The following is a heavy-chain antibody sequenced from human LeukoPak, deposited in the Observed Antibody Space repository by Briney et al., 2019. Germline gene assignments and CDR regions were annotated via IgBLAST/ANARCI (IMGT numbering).Heavy chain of an antibody. CDR2: IISTSNII. Sequence: GGSLRLSCVASEFTFSSHAMNWVRQAPGKGLEWISYIISTSNIIYYAGSVKGRFTISRDDAKNSLYLQMNSLRDEDTAVYYCARDTAFSFDYWGQGTLVTVSS. CDR1: EFTFSSHA. CDR3: ARDTAFSFDY. J-gene: IGHJ4*02. V-gene: IGHV3-48*02. D-gene: IGHD2-21*02.